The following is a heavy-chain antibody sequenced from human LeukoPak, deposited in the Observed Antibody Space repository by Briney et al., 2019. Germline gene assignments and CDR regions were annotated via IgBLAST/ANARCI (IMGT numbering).Heavy chain of an antibody. D-gene: IGHD2-15*01. J-gene: IGHJ4*02. CDR3: AKDGLGYCSGGSCESFDY. CDR1: GFTFSSYA. V-gene: IGHV3-23*01. Sequence: GGSLRLSCAASGFTFSSYAMSWVRQAPGKGLEWVSAISGSGDSTYYGDSVKGRFTISRDNSKNTLYLQMNSLRAEDTAVYYCAKDGLGYCSGGSCESFDYWGQGTLVTVSS. CDR2: ISGSGDST.